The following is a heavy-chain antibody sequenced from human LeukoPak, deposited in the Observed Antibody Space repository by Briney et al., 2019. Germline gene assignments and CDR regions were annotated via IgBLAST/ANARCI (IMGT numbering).Heavy chain of an antibody. CDR1: GFKFGDYF. V-gene: IGHV3-11*04. D-gene: IGHD2-8*01. CDR3: AKDALCTNGVCALSG. Sequence: GGSLRLSCAASGFKFGDYFMSWIRQSPEKGLQWVAFISTSSANIRYADFVKGRFTISRDNAKNSLYLQMHSLRTEDTAVYYCAKDALCTNGVCALSGWGQGTLVTVPS. CDR2: ISTSSANI. J-gene: IGHJ4*02.